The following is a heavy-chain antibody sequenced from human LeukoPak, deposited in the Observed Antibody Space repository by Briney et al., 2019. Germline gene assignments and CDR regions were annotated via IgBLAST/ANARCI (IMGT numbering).Heavy chain of an antibody. CDR3: ARDLLVRGLYLDP. CDR1: GFTVSSNY. CDR2: TYTGGNT. V-gene: IGHV3-53*01. Sequence: GGSLRLSCAASGFTVSSNYMSWVRQAPGKGLEWVSVTYTGGNTYFADSVKGRFTISRDNSKSTLYLQMNNLRAEDTAVYYCARDLLVRGLYLDPWSQGTLVTASS. D-gene: IGHD2-15*01. J-gene: IGHJ5*02.